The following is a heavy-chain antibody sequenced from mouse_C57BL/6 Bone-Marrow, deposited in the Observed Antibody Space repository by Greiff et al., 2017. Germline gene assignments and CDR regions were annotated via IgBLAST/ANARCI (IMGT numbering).Heavy chain of an antibody. J-gene: IGHJ2*01. CDR2: ISDGGSYT. CDR3: TRNRFFDY. Sequence: VQLKESGGGLVKPGGSLKLSCAASGFTFSSYAMYWVSQTPEKRLEWVATISDGGSYTYYPNNVKGRFTISRDKAKNKRYLQMSHLKSEDTAMYYCTRNRFFDYWGQGTTLTVSS. CDR1: GFTFSSYA. V-gene: IGHV5-4*01.